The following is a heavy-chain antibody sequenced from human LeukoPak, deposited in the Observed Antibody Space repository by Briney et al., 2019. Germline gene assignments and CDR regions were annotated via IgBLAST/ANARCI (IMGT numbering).Heavy chain of an antibody. CDR2: INPNSGGT. J-gene: IGHJ5*02. Sequence: ASVKVSCKASGYTFTGYYMHWVRQAPGQGLEWMGWINPNSGGTSYAQKFQGRVTMTRDTSISTAYMELSRLRSDDTAVYYCARVTRIAAAGTWVSWFDPWGQGTLVTVSS. CDR1: GYTFTGYY. V-gene: IGHV1-2*02. CDR3: ARVTRIAAAGTWVSWFDP. D-gene: IGHD6-13*01.